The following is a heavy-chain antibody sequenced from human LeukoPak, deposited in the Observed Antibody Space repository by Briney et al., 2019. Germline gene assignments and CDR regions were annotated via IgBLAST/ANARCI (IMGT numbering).Heavy chain of an antibody. D-gene: IGHD1-26*01. J-gene: IGHJ4*02. CDR2: IYYSGST. CDR3: ARQGGRMVYFDY. CDR1: GGSISSGGYY. Sequence: SQTLSLTCTVSGGSISSGGYYWSWIRQHPGKGLEWIGYIYYSGSTYYNPSLRSRVTISVDTSKNQFSLKLSSVTAADTAVYYCARQGGRMVYFDYWGQGTLVTVSS. V-gene: IGHV4-31*03.